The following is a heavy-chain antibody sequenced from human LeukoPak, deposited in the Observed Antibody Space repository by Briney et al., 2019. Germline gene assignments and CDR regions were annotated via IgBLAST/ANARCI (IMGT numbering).Heavy chain of an antibody. Sequence: NASETLSLTCTVSGDSISSGSYYWSWIRQPAGKGLEWIGRISTSGTTNYNPSFKSRVTISVDTSKNQFSLKLRSVTAADTAVYYCARLYGNYQNYFDYWGQGTLVTVSS. CDR2: ISTSGTT. CDR1: GDSISSGSYY. D-gene: IGHD1-7*01. CDR3: ARLYGNYQNYFDY. V-gene: IGHV4-61*02. J-gene: IGHJ4*02.